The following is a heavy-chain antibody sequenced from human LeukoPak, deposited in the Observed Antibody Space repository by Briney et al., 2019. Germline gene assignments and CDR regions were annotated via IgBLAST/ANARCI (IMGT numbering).Heavy chain of an antibody. D-gene: IGHD4-17*01. J-gene: IGHJ4*02. V-gene: IGHV3-7*01. CDR1: GFTFSDYY. CDR3: ARGPNFGDYVDFLDS. Sequence: GGSLRLSCAASGFTFSDYYMSWIRQAPGKGLEWVANIKQGGSQKYYVDSVKGRFTISRDDAKSTLFLQMNNLRAEDSALYYCARGPNFGDYVDFLDSWGQGTLVTVSS. CDR2: IKQGGSQK.